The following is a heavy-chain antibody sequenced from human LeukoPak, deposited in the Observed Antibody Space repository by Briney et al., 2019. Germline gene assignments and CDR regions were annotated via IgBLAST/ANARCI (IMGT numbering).Heavy chain of an antibody. Sequence: SETLSLTCTVSGGSISSGGYYWSWIRQHPGKGLEWIGYIYYSGSTNYNPSLKSRVTISVDTSKNQFSLKLSSVTAADTAVYYCAKAFEYSSFAFQHWGQGTLVTVSS. CDR1: GGSISSGGYY. D-gene: IGHD6-6*01. CDR2: IYYSGST. CDR3: AKAFEYSSFAFQH. V-gene: IGHV4-61*08. J-gene: IGHJ1*01.